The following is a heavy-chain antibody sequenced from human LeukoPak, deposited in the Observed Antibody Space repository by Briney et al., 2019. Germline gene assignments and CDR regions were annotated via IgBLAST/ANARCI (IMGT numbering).Heavy chain of an antibody. V-gene: IGHV4-59*08. CDR1: GVSISSYY. CDR2: IYYSGST. CDR3: ARQEYSYGSPKWYYFDC. Sequence: PSETLSLTCTVSGVSISSYYWSWIRQPPGKGLEWIGYIYYSGSTNYNPSLKSRVTISVDTSKNQFSLRLSSVTAADTAVYYCARQEYSYGSPKWYYFDCWGQGTLVTVSS. J-gene: IGHJ4*02. D-gene: IGHD5-18*01.